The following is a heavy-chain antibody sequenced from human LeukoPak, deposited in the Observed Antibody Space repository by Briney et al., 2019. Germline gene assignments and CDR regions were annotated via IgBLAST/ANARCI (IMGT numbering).Heavy chain of an antibody. J-gene: IGHJ6*03. CDR1: GGSSSGYY. Sequence: SETLSLTCAVYGGSSSGYYWSWIRQPPGKGLEWIGEINHSGSTNYNPSLKSRVTISVDTSKNQFSLKLSSVTAADTAVYYCARGVRITMVRNYYYMDVWGKGTTVTVSS. CDR3: ARGVRITMVRNYYYMDV. D-gene: IGHD3-10*01. V-gene: IGHV4-34*01. CDR2: INHSGST.